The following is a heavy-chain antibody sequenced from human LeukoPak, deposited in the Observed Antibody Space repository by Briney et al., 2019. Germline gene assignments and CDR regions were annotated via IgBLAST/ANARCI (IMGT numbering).Heavy chain of an antibody. Sequence: ASVKVSCKASGYTFTGYYMHWVRQATGQGLEWMGWMNPNTGGSGPAQKFQGRVTMTYNTPISTAYMELSSLTSDDTAVYYCAREVRRGTYDYWGQGTLVTVTP. CDR1: GYTFTGYY. CDR2: MNPNTGGS. J-gene: IGHJ4*02. D-gene: IGHD3-16*01. CDR3: AREVRRGTYDY. V-gene: IGHV1-8*02.